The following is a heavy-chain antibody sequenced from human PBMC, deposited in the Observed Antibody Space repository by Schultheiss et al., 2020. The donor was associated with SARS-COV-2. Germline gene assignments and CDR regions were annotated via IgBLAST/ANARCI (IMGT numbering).Heavy chain of an antibody. J-gene: IGHJ6*03. CDR2: ISSRSTYI. Sequence: GGSLRLSCAASAITFSSYSFNWVRQAPGKGLEWVSSISSRSTYIYYADSVKGRFTISRDNAKDTLYLQMRSLIAEDTAVYYCARIVGPATYYYYMDVWGGGTTVTVSS. V-gene: IGHV3-21*06. CDR1: AITFSSYS. D-gene: IGHD2-15*01. CDR3: ARIVGPATYYYYMDV.